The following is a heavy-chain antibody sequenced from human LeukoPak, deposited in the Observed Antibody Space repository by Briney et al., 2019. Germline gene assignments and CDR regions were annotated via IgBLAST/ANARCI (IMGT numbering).Heavy chain of an antibody. J-gene: IGHJ4*02. Sequence: GGSLRLSCAASGFTFSSYAMSWVRQAPGKGLEWVSAISGRGGSTYYADSVKGRFTISRDNSKNTLYLQMNSLRAEDTAVYYCAKPYCSSTSCYTGPFDYWGQGTLVTVSS. D-gene: IGHD2-2*02. CDR3: AKPYCSSTSCYTGPFDY. CDR1: GFTFSSYA. V-gene: IGHV3-23*01. CDR2: ISGRGGST.